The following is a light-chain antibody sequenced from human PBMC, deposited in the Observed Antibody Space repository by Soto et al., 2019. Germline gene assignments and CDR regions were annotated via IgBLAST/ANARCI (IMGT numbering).Light chain of an antibody. CDR2: GAS. CDR1: QTIGRN. V-gene: IGKV3-15*01. CDR3: QQYNNWPRT. Sequence: EIVLTQSPGTLSLSPGETATLSCRASQTIGRNYLAWYQQKPGQAPRLLIYGASTRATGIPARFSGSGSGTEFTLTISSLQSEDFAVYYCQQYNNWPRTFGQGTKVDIK. J-gene: IGKJ1*01.